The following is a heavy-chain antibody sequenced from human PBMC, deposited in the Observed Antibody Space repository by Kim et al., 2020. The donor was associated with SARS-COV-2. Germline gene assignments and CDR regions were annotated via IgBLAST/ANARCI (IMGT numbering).Heavy chain of an antibody. J-gene: IGHJ3*02. V-gene: IGHV3-53*04. Sequence: KGRFTISRHNSKNTLYLQMNSLRAEDTAVYYCARALTCSGGSCYLGAFDIWGQGTMVTVSS. D-gene: IGHD2-15*01. CDR3: ARALTCSGGSCYLGAFDI.